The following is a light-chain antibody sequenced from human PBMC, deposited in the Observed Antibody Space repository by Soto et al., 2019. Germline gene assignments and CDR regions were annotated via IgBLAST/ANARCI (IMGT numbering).Light chain of an antibody. CDR1: QSVRIN. Sequence: EIVMTQSPATLAVSPGERATLSCRASQSVRINVAWYQQKNGQAPRLLIYGASTRAAGIPDRFSGSGSGTDFTLTITRLEPEDSAVYFCQQYTGPPTTFGQGTRLEIK. CDR3: QQYTGPPTT. J-gene: IGKJ5*01. V-gene: IGKV3D-15*01. CDR2: GAS.